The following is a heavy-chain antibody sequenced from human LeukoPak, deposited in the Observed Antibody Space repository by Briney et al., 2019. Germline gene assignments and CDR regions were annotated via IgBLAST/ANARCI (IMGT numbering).Heavy chain of an antibody. D-gene: IGHD6-13*01. CDR2: FDPEERET. J-gene: IGHJ5*02. Sequence: ASVKVSCKVSGSTLTKLSMHWVRQAPGKGLEWMGGFDPEERETIYAQKFQGRLSMTEDTSTDTAYMELSSLRFEDTAAYYCATGIAAAFEGFDPWGQGTRLTVSS. CDR1: GSTLTKLS. CDR3: ATGIAAAFEGFDP. V-gene: IGHV1-24*01.